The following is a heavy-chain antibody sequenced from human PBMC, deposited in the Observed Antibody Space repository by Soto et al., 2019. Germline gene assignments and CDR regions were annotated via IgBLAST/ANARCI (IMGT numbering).Heavy chain of an antibody. CDR3: AAINTPRGWYVGY. D-gene: IGHD6-19*01. J-gene: IGHJ4*02. Sequence: ASVKVSCKASGYTFTSYAMHWMRQAPGQRLEWMGWINAGNGNTKYSQKFQGRVAITRDTSASTAYMELSSLRSEDTAVYYCAAINTPRGWYVGYWGQGTLVTVSS. CDR2: INAGNGNT. CDR1: GYTFTSYA. V-gene: IGHV1-3*01.